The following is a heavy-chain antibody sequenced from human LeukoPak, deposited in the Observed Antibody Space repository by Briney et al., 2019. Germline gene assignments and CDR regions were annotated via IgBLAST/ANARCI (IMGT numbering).Heavy chain of an antibody. D-gene: IGHD6-19*01. CDR1: GFTLSNYW. J-gene: IGHJ4*02. V-gene: IGHV3-7*01. Sequence: PGGSLRLSCAASGFTLSNYWMSWVRQAPGRGLEWVANIKHDGSDKYYVDSVKGRFTTSRDNVKNSLSLQMNSLRAEDTAVYYCAREGESSGYYNDYWGQGTLVTVSS. CDR3: AREGESSGYYNDY. CDR2: IKHDGSDK.